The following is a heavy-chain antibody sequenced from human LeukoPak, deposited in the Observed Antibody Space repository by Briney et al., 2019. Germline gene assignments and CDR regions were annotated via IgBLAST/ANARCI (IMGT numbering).Heavy chain of an antibody. J-gene: IGHJ5*02. CDR2: ISYDGSNK. V-gene: IGHV3-30-3*01. CDR1: GFTFSGYA. Sequence: GGSLRLSCAASGFTFSGYAMHWVRQAPGKGLEWVAVISYDGSNKYYADSVKGRFTISRDNSKNTLYLQMNSLRAEDTAVYYCARDREVLGSSWYNWFDPWGQGTLVTVSS. CDR3: ARDREVLGSSWYNWFDP. D-gene: IGHD6-13*01.